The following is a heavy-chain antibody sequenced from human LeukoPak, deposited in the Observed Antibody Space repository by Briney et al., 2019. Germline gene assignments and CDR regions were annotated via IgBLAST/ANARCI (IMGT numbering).Heavy chain of an antibody. D-gene: IGHD1-1*01. CDR3: ARVRKLPLEWDLIDF. V-gene: IGHV4-31*03. Sequence: PSETLSLTCTVSGVSISSDGYYWTWIRQRPGEALEWIGYIYHSGNTYYNPSLMSRIVLSVDTSKSQFSLKVTSVTAADTALYYCARVRKLPLEWDLIDFWGQGTLVTVSS. J-gene: IGHJ4*02. CDR1: GVSISSDGYY. CDR2: IYHSGNT.